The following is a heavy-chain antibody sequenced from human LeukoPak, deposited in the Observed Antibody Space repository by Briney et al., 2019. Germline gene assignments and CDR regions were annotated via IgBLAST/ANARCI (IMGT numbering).Heavy chain of an antibody. CDR2: IIPIFGTA. D-gene: IGHD4-17*01. CDR1: GGTFSSYA. CDR3: ARDPTSHYGAGY. Sequence: ASVKVSCKASGGTFSSYAISWVRQAPGQGLEWMGGIIPIFGTANYAQKFQGRVTVTADESTSTAYMELSSLRSEDTAVYYCARDPTSHYGAGYWGQGTLVTVSS. V-gene: IGHV1-69*13. J-gene: IGHJ4*02.